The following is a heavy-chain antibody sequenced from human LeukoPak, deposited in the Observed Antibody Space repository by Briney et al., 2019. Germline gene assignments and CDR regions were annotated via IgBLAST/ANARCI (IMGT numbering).Heavy chain of an antibody. Sequence: GRSLRLSCAASGFTFSSYAMHWVRQAPGKGLEWVAVISYDGSNKYYADSVKGRFTISRDNSKNTLYLQMNSLRAEDTAVYYCAREQWLAPWSFDYWGQGTLVTVSS. J-gene: IGHJ4*02. CDR1: GFTFSSYA. D-gene: IGHD6-19*01. CDR3: AREQWLAPWSFDY. CDR2: ISYDGSNK. V-gene: IGHV3-30-3*01.